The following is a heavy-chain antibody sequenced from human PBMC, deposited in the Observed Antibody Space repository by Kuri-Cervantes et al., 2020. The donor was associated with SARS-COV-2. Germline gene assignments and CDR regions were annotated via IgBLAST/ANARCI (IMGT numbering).Heavy chain of an antibody. D-gene: IGHD6-6*01. CDR1: GGSFSGYY. V-gene: IGHV4-34*01. CDR3: ARTYKSSSPSGYYGMDV. CDR2: INHSGST. Sequence: ESLKISCAVYGGSFSGYYWSWIRQPPGKGLEWIGEINHSGSTNYNPSLKSRVTISVDTSKNQFSLKLSSVTAADTAVYYCARTYKSSSPSGYYGMDVWGQGTTVTVSS. J-gene: IGHJ6*02.